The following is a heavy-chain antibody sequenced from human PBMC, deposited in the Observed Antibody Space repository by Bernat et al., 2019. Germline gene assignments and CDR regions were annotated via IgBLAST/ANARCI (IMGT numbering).Heavy chain of an antibody. CDR1: GITFSDYG. D-gene: IGHD6-13*01. CDR2: INHGGDSS. CDR3: AAKDSSSWYDF. Sequence: EVQMLESGGGLVQSGGSLRLSCAASGITFSDYGMSWVRQAPGKGLECVSAINHGGDSSYYADSVKGRFTISRDNSKNTLYLQMNSLRPEDTAIYYCAAKDSSSWYDFWGQGSLVTVSS. V-gene: IGHV3-23*01. J-gene: IGHJ4*02.